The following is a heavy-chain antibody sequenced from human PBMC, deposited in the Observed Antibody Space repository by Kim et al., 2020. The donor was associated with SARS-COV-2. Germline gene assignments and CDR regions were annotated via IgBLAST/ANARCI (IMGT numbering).Heavy chain of an antibody. CDR1: GGTFSSYA. J-gene: IGHJ3*02. Sequence: SVKVSCKASGGTFSSYAISWVRQAPGQGLEWMGGIIPIFGTANYAQKFQGRVTITADESTSTAYMELSSLRSEDTAVYYCARGDYDSNGAFDIWGQGTMVTVSS. CDR2: IIPIFGTA. D-gene: IGHD5-12*01. V-gene: IGHV1-69*13. CDR3: ARGDYDSNGAFDI.